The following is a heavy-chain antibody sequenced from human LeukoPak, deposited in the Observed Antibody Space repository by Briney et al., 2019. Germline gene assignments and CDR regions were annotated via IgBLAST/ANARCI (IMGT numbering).Heavy chain of an antibody. CDR3: ARYNYDILTGYYRLFDY. J-gene: IGHJ4*02. CDR2: INPNSGGT. V-gene: IGHV1-2*04. Sequence: ASVKVSCKASGYTFTGYYMHWVRQAPGQGLEWMGWINPNSGGTNYAQKFQGWVTMTRDTSISSAYMELSRLRSDDTAVYYCARYNYDILTGYYRLFDYWGQGTLVTVSS. CDR1: GYTFTGYY. D-gene: IGHD3-9*01.